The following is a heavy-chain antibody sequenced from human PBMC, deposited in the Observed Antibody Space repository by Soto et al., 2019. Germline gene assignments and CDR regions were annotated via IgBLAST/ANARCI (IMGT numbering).Heavy chain of an antibody. V-gene: IGHV3-23*01. J-gene: IGHJ4*02. CDR2: ISGSGRST. CDR1: GFTFSSFA. Sequence: PGGFLRLSCAASGFTFSSFAMSWVRQAPEKGLEWVTGISGSGRSTFYADSVKGRFTISRDNSKNTLYLQMNSLRAEDTAVYYCAKASLYKVFFNYWGQGTLVTVSS. D-gene: IGHD1-20*01. CDR3: AKASLYKVFFNY.